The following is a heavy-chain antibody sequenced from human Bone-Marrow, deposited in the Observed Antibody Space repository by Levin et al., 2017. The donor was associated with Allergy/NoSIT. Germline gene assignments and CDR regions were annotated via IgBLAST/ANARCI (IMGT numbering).Heavy chain of an antibody. J-gene: IGHJ4*02. Sequence: GESLKISCVASGFTFRHYTMNWVRQAPGKGLEWVSCITSSGDSTYYADSVKGRFTISRDNAKNSLYLQLNRLRDEDTAMYYCARDAARGYNDSSANSGDYWGQGTLVTVSS. V-gene: IGHV3-48*02. CDR3: ARDAARGYNDSSANSGDY. CDR2: ITSSGDST. D-gene: IGHD3-22*01. CDR1: GFTFRHYT.